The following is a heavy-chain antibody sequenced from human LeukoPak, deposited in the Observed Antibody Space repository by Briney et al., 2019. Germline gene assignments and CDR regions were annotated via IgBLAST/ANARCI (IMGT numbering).Heavy chain of an antibody. V-gene: IGHV1-8*01. CDR2: MNPNSGNT. CDR1: GYTFTSYD. CDR3: ARVANIAAWDYFDY. J-gene: IGHJ4*02. D-gene: IGHD6-6*01. Sequence: GASVKVSCKASGYTFTSYDINWVRQATGQGLEWMGWMNPNSGNTGYAQKFQGRVTMTRNTSISTAYMELSSLRSEDTAVYYCARVANIAAWDYFDYWGQGTLVTVSS.